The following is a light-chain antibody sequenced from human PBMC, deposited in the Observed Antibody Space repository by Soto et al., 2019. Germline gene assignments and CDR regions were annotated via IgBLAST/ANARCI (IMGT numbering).Light chain of an antibody. CDR2: DAS. V-gene: IGKV1-5*01. CDR1: QSISSW. Sequence: DIQMTQSPSTLSASVGDRVTITCRASQSISSWLAWYQQEPGKAPKLLIFDASSLESGVPSRFSGSGSGTEFTLTISSLQPDDFATYYCQQYNSYSRTFGQGTKVDSK. J-gene: IGKJ1*01. CDR3: QQYNSYSRT.